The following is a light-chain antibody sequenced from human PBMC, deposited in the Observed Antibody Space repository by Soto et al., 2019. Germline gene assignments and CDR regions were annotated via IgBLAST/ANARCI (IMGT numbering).Light chain of an antibody. Sequence: DIVMTQSPDSLAVSLGERATLSCRASQSVSSSHLALYQHKPGQAPRLLIYAASSRATGSPDRFSGGGSGTDFTLTISSLQPDDFATYYCQQYNSYFWTFGQGTRLEIK. CDR3: QQYNSYFWT. CDR2: AAS. CDR1: QSVSSSH. V-gene: IGKV3-20*01. J-gene: IGKJ5*01.